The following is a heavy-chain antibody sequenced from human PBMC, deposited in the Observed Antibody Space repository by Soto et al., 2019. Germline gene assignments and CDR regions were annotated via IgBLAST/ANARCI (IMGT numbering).Heavy chain of an antibody. CDR1: GFTFSSXA. V-gene: IGHV3-23*01. CDR2: ISGSGDST. J-gene: IGHJ1*01. Sequence: SLRLSCAASGFTFSSXAMSCVRQAPGKGLEWVSGISGSGDSTYYADSVKGRFTISRDNSKNTLYLQMNSLRAEDTAVYYCAKEVPGIAVAGTGYFQHWGQGTLVTVSS. D-gene: IGHD6-19*01. CDR3: AKEVPGIAVAGTGYFQH.